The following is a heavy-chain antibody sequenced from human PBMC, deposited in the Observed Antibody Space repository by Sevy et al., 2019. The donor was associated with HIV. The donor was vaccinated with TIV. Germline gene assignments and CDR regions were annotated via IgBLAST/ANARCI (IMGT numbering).Heavy chain of an antibody. V-gene: IGHV3-9*01. CDR2: INWNSDYI. CDR3: AKDIATGSPVEYFHH. CDR1: GFTFDDYA. J-gene: IGHJ1*01. Sequence: GGSLRLSCAASGFTFDDYAMHWVRQAPGKGLEWVSGINWNSDYIAYADSVKGRFTISRDNAKNSLSLQMNSLRAEDTALYSCAKDIATGSPVEYFHHWGQGTLVTVSS. D-gene: IGHD1-1*01.